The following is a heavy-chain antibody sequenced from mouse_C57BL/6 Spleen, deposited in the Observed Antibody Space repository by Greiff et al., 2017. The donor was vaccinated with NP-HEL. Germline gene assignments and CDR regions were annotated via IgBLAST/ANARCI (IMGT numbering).Heavy chain of an antibody. Sequence: VQLQQSGAELVMPGASVKLSCKASGYTFTSYWMHWVKQRPGQGLEWIGEIDPSDSYTNYNQKFKGKSTLTVDKSSSTAYMQLSSLTSEDSAVYYCARGPHPETSLVAYWGQGTRVTVSA. V-gene: IGHV1-69*01. CDR2: IDPSDSYT. CDR3: ARGPHPETSLVAY. J-gene: IGHJ3*01. CDR1: GYTFTSYW.